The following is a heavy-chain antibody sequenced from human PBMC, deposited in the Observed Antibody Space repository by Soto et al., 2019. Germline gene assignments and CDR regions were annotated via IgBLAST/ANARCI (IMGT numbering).Heavy chain of an antibody. D-gene: IGHD3-3*01. CDR3: ARKRYYDFWSGYQAHYYYYYGMDV. V-gene: IGHV4-34*01. CDR1: GGSFSGYY. J-gene: IGHJ6*02. Sequence: PSETLSLTCAVYGGSFSGYYWSWIRQPPGKGLEWIGEINHSGSTNYNPSLKSRVTISVDTSKNQFSLKLSSVTAADTAVYYCARKRYYDFWSGYQAHYYYYYGMDVWGQGTTVTVSS. CDR2: INHSGST.